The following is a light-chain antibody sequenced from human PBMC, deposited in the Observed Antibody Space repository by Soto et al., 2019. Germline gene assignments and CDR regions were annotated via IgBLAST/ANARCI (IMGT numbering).Light chain of an antibody. V-gene: IGLV2-8*01. Sequence: QSALTQPPSASGSLGQSVTISCSGASSDIGGYNYVAWYQQHPGKAPKLIIYEVNKRPSGVPDRFSGSKSGNTASLTVSGLQAEDEDDYSCSSYAGGNNLLFGGGTKVTVL. CDR3: SSYAGGNNLL. CDR2: EVN. J-gene: IGLJ2*01. CDR1: SSDIGGYNY.